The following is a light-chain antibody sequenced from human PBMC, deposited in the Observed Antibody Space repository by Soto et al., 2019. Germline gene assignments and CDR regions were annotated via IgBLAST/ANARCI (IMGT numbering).Light chain of an antibody. CDR2: DAS. J-gene: IGKJ1*01. CDR3: QQYNNWLRT. V-gene: IGKV3-15*01. CDR1: QSVSSY. Sequence: EIVLTQSPATLSLSPGERATLSCRASQSVSSYLGWYQQKPGQAPRLLISDASTRATGIPARFSGSGSGTEFTLTISSLQSEDFAVYYCQQYNNWLRTFGQGTKVDI.